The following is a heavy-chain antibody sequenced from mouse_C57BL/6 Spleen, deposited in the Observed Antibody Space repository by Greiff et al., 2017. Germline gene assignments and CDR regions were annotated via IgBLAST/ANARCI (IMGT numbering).Heavy chain of an antibody. V-gene: IGHV1-19*01. J-gene: IGHJ4*01. Sequence: EVKLQESGPVLVKPGASVKMSCKASGYTFTDYYMNWVKQSHGKSLEWIGVINPYNGGTSYNQKFKGKATLTVDKSSSTAYMELNSLTSEDSAVYYCAKDYDYDEYYAMDYWGQGTSVTVSS. CDR2: INPYNGGT. D-gene: IGHD2-4*01. CDR3: AKDYDYDEYYAMDY. CDR1: GYTFTDYY.